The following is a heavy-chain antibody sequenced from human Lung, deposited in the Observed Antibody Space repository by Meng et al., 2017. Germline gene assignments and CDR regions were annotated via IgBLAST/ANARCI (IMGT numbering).Heavy chain of an antibody. Sequence: SVKVSCQASGYTFTGYYMHWLRQAPGQGLEWMGRINPNSGGTNYAQKFQGRVTMTRNTSISTAYMELSRLRSDDTAVYYCARGGLELLLLVDYWGQGTLVTVSS. CDR3: ARGGLELLLLVDY. CDR2: INPNSGGT. D-gene: IGHD2-21*01. J-gene: IGHJ4*02. V-gene: IGHV1-2*06. CDR1: GYTFTGYY.